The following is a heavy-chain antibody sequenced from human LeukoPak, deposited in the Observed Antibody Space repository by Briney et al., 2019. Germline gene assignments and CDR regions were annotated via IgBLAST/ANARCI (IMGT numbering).Heavy chain of an antibody. CDR2: IYRSGSI. V-gene: IGHV4-30-2*01. CDR3: ATYDILTGTFDY. CDR1: GFSISSDGYP. Sequence: PSRTLSLTCAASGFSISSDGYPWGWNRQPKGKGREWIIYIYRSGSIYCNPSLKSRVTISVDRSKTLFTLKLSSVTAADTAVYYCATYDILTGTFDYWGQGTLVTVSS. D-gene: IGHD3-9*01. J-gene: IGHJ4*02.